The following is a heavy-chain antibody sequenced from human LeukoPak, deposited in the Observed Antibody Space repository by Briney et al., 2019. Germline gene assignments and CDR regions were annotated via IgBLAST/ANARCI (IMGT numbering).Heavy chain of an antibody. V-gene: IGHV3-30*02. CDR1: GFTFSSYG. Sequence: PGGSLRLSCVASGFTFSSYGMHWVRQAPGKGLEWVAFIRHDGSNKYYADFVKGRFTISRDNSKNTLYLQMNSLRAEDTAVYYCAKEYPDCSGGSCYRSYYYYMDVWGKGTTVTVSS. CDR3: AKEYPDCSGGSCYRSYYYYMDV. D-gene: IGHD2-15*01. J-gene: IGHJ6*03. CDR2: IRHDGSNK.